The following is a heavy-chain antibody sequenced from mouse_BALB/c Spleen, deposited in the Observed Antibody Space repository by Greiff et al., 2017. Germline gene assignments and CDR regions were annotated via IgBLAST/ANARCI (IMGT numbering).Heavy chain of an antibody. CDR1: GFTFSSFG. CDR2: ISSGSSTI. J-gene: IGHJ2*01. V-gene: IGHV5-17*02. CDR3: ASGGYRYDPFDY. Sequence: EVQRVESGGGLVQPGGSRKLSCAASGFTFSSFGMHWVRQAPEKGLEWVAYISSGSSTIYYADTVKGRFTISRDNPKNTLFLQMTSLRSEDTAMYYCASGGYRYDPFDYWGQGTTLTVSS. D-gene: IGHD2-14*01.